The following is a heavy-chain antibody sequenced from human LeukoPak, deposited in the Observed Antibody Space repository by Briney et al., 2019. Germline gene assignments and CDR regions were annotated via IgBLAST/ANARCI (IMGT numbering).Heavy chain of an antibody. CDR1: GFSITTGYY. V-gene: IGHV4-38-2*02. Sequence: SETLSLTCTVSGFSITTGYYWAWIRQPPGKGLEWIGTIFRIGSTYYNPSLKSRVTISVDTSKNQFSLKLSSVTAADTAVYYCAKAYGSGSYYHFDYWGQGTLVTVSS. J-gene: IGHJ4*02. CDR3: AKAYGSGSYYHFDY. D-gene: IGHD3-10*01. CDR2: IFRIGST.